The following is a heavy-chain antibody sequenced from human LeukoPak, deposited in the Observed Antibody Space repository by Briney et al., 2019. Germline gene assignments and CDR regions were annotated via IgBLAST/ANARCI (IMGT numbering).Heavy chain of an antibody. CDR3: AREAMVRGVTGNRWFDP. V-gene: IGHV3-30*04. CDR2: ISYDGSNK. J-gene: IGHJ5*02. Sequence: GGSLRLSCAASGFTFSSYAMHWVRQAPGKGLEWVAVISYDGSNKYYADSVKGRFTISRDNSKNPLYLQMNSLRAEDTAVYYCAREAMVRGVTGNRWFDPWGQGTLVTVSS. CDR1: GFTFSSYA. D-gene: IGHD3-10*01.